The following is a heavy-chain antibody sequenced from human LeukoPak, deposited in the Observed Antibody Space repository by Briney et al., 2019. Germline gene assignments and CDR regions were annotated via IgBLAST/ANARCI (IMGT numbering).Heavy chain of an antibody. Sequence: GGSLRLSCAASGFAFSTYVMSWARQAPGKGLDWVSAIGTSGGTTYYADSVKGRFTISRDNSKDTLYLQMNSLRAEDTAVYYCAKRLGGSGFDYWGRGTLVTVSS. D-gene: IGHD3-16*01. J-gene: IGHJ4*02. CDR2: IGTSGGTT. CDR3: AKRLGGSGFDY. CDR1: GFAFSTYV. V-gene: IGHV3-23*01.